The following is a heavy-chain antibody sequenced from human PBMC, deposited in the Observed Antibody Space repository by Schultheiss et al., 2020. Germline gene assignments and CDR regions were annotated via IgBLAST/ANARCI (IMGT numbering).Heavy chain of an antibody. CDR2: ISYDGSNK. D-gene: IGHD3-22*01. V-gene: IGHV3-30-3*01. CDR1: GFTFSSYA. CDR3: ARARTSGYSPFDY. Sequence: GGSLRLSCAASGFTFSSYAMHWVRQAPGKGLEWVAVISYDGSNKYYADSVKGRFTISRDNSKNTLYLQMNSLRAEDTAVYYCARARTSGYSPFDYWGQGTLVTVSS. J-gene: IGHJ4*02.